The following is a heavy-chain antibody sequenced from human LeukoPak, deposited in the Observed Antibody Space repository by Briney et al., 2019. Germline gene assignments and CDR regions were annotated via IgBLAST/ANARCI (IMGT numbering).Heavy chain of an antibody. CDR3: TRDRDYYDSSEDYFDY. D-gene: IGHD3-22*01. CDR1: GFIFSDHY. CDR2: IRSKAYGGTT. Sequence: GSLRLSCAASGFIFSDHYMAWVRQAPGKGLEWVGFIRSKAYGGTTEYAASVKGRFTISRDDSKSIAYLQMNSLKTEDTAVYYCTRDRDYYDSSEDYFDYWGQGTLVTVSS. J-gene: IGHJ4*02. V-gene: IGHV3-49*04.